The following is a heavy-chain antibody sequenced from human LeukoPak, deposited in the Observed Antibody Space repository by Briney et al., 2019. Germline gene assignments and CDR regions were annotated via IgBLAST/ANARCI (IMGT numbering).Heavy chain of an antibody. CDR3: ASPKVVRGVISAFDI. CDR2: ISSSSSYI. CDR1: GFTFSSYE. Sequence: GGSLRLSCAASGFTFSSYEMNWVRQAPGKGLEWVSSISSSSSYIYYADSVKGRFTISRDNAKNSLYLQMNSLRAEDTAVYYCASPKVVRGVISAFDIWGQGTMVTVSS. D-gene: IGHD3-10*01. V-gene: IGHV3-21*01. J-gene: IGHJ3*02.